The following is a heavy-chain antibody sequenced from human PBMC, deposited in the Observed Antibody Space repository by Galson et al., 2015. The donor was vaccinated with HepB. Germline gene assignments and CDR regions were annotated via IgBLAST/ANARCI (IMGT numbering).Heavy chain of an antibody. Sequence: CAISGDSASSNSAAWNWIRQSPSRGLEWLGRTYYRSKWYNDYAVSVKSRITINPDTSKNQFSLQLNSVTPEDTAVYYCARVVGYSYGPLGNWGQGTLVTVSS. D-gene: IGHD5-18*01. V-gene: IGHV6-1*01. CDR2: TYYRSKWYN. J-gene: IGHJ4*02. CDR1: GDSASSNSAA. CDR3: ARVVGYSYGPLGN.